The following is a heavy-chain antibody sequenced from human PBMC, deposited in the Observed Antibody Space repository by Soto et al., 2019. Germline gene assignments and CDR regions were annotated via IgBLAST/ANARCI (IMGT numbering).Heavy chain of an antibody. CDR1: GYTFTSYG. CDR3: ARDGRVYYYASSVSDLAFHI. V-gene: IGHV1-18*04. J-gene: IGHJ3*02. Sequence: GASVKVSCKASGYTFTSYGISWVRQAPGQGLEWMGWISAYNGNTNYAQKLQGRVTMTTDTSTSTAYMELRSLRSDDTAVYYCARDGRVYYYASSVSDLAFHISAQRTMVPVS. CDR2: ISAYNGNT. D-gene: IGHD3-22*01.